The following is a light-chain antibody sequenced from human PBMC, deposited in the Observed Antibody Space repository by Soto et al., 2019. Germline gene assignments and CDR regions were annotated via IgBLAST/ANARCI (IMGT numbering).Light chain of an antibody. CDR1: QTINGY. CDR2: ATS. J-gene: IGKJ4*01. V-gene: IGKV1-39*01. Sequence: DIQMTQSPSSLSASVGDRVTITCRASQTINGYLNWYQQKPGKAPNLLMYATSSLQRGVPSRFSGSGSGTDCTLIIRSLQPEDFATYYCQQSYSTPLTCAGGTRVEVK. CDR3: QQSYSTPLT.